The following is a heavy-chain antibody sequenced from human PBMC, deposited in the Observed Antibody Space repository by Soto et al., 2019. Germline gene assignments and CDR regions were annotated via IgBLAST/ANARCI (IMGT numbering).Heavy chain of an antibody. D-gene: IGHD3-3*01. CDR1: GFSLTTSGVG. CDR2: IYWDDDK. V-gene: IGHV2-5*02. J-gene: IGHJ4*02. CDR3: AHRVLRTVFGLVTTTAIYFDF. Sequence: QITLNESGPTVVRPTETLTLTCRFSGFSLTTSGVGVGWIRQSPGKAPEWLALIYWDDDKRYSASLKSRLTIPKATSKSQVVLTVSDLDPTDTATYYCAHRVLRTVFGLVTTTAIYFDFWGQGTPVAVSS.